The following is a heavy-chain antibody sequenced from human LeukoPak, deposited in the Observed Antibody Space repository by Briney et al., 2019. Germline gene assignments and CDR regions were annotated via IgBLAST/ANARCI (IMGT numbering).Heavy chain of an antibody. CDR1: GFTFSSYA. J-gene: IGHJ4*02. CDR2: ISGSGGST. D-gene: IGHD3-3*01. Sequence: GGSLRLSCAASGFTFSSYAMSWARQAPGKGLEWVSAISGSGGSTYYADSVKGRFTISRDNSKNTLYLQMNSLRAEDTAVYYCAKRPKYYDFWSGYSDYWGQGTLVTVSS. CDR3: AKRPKYYDFWSGYSDY. V-gene: IGHV3-23*01.